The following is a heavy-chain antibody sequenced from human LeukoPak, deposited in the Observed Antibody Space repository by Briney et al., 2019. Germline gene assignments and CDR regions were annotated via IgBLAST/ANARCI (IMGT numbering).Heavy chain of an antibody. V-gene: IGHV3-23*01. CDR1: GFTFSSYA. CDR3: AKDRGPGAGEVVVPPTHFDY. J-gene: IGHJ4*02. CDR2: ISGSGGST. Sequence: QTGGSLRLSCAASGFTFSSYAMSWVRQAPGKGLEWVSAISGSGGSTYYADSVKGRFTISRDNSKNTLYLQMNSLRAEDTAVYYCAKDRGPGAGEVVVPPTHFDYWGQGTLVTVSS. D-gene: IGHD2-2*01.